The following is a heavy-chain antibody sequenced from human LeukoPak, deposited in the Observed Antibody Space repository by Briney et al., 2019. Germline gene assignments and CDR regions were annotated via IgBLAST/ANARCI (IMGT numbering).Heavy chain of an antibody. Sequence: GASVKVSCKASGGTFSSYAISWVRQAPGQGLEWMGGIIPIFGTANYAQKFQGRVTITADESTSTAYMELSSLGSEDTAVYYCARGHPPSYYDFWSGYYLPDFDYWGQGTLVTVSS. CDR2: IIPIFGTA. CDR3: ARGHPPSYYDFWSGYYLPDFDY. D-gene: IGHD3-3*01. CDR1: GGTFSSYA. V-gene: IGHV1-69*01. J-gene: IGHJ4*02.